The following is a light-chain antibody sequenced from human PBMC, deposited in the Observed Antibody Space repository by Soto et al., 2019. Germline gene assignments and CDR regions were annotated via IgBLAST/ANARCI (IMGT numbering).Light chain of an antibody. CDR2: GAS. CDR1: QSVSSSY. Sequence: EIVLTQSPGTLSLSPGEGATLSCRASQSVSSSYLAWYQQKPGQSPRLLIYGASTRATGIPDRFSGSGSGTDFTLTIRRLEPEDFVVYYCQQFGGSPMYTFGQGTKVDIK. CDR3: QQFGGSPMYT. J-gene: IGKJ2*01. V-gene: IGKV3-20*01.